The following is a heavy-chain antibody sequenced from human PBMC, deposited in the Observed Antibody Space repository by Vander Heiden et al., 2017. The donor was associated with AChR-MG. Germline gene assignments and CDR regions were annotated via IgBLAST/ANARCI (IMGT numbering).Heavy chain of an antibody. CDR1: GYIFWGNW. CDR3: ARHGITATAAGSTLDL. D-gene: IGHD6-13*01. Sequence: EVRLVQSGAEVKKAGESLQISCKGSGYIFWGNWIAWVRQKPGKGLEWMGIIYPDDSTTRYSPSFQGQVTISADKSINTAYVKWNSLEASDTAIYYCARHGITATAAGSTLDLWGQGSLVTVSS. J-gene: IGHJ4*02. V-gene: IGHV5-51*01. CDR2: IYPDDSTT.